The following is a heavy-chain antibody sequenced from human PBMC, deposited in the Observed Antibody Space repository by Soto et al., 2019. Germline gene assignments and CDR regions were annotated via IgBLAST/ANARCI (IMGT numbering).Heavy chain of an antibody. J-gene: IGHJ6*02. CDR1: GYSFASHW. CDR3: ARQDYSNHRGGMDV. Sequence: GESLKISCKTSGYSFASHWIAWVRQMPGKGLEWMGIIYPSDSDIRYRPSFQGQVTISVDKSISTAYLQWSSLKASDTATYYCARQDYSNHRGGMDVWGQGTTVTVSS. D-gene: IGHD2-2*01. CDR2: IYPSDSDI. V-gene: IGHV5-51*01.